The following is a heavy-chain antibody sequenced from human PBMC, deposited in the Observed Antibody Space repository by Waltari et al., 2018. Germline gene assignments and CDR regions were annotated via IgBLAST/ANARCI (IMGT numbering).Heavy chain of an antibody. V-gene: IGHV4-39*07. Sequence: QLHLQESGPGLVKPSETLSLTCTVSGGSISSSSYYWGWTRQPPGKGREWIGSIYYSGSTYYNPSLKSRVTISVDTSKNQFSRKLSSVTAADTAVYYCARLKMALGSLGGGMDVWGQGTTVTVSS. D-gene: IGHD3-16*01. CDR3: ARLKMALGSLGGGMDV. CDR1: GGSISSSSYY. J-gene: IGHJ6*02. CDR2: IYYSGST.